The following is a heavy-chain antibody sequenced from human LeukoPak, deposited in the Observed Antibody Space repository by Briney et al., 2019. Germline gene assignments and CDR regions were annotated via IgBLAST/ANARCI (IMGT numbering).Heavy chain of an antibody. Sequence: SETLSLTCAVYGGSFSGYYWSWIRQPPGKGLEWIGEINHSGSTNYNPSLKSRGTLSVDTSKNQFSLKLSSVNAADTAVFYCARRVWGSYRYTDFDYWGQGALVTVSS. CDR3: ARRVWGSYRYTDFDY. J-gene: IGHJ4*02. CDR1: GGSFSGYY. V-gene: IGHV4-34*01. CDR2: INHSGST. D-gene: IGHD3-16*02.